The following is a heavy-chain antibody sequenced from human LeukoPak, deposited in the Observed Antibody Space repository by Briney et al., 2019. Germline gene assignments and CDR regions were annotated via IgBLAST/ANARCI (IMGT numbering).Heavy chain of an antibody. CDR3: AREIGEFDY. CDR1: GFTFSSYG. V-gene: IGHV3-23*01. J-gene: IGHJ4*02. D-gene: IGHD3-3*01. Sequence: GTSLRLSCAASGFTFSSYGIHWVRQAPGKGLEWVSSISASGGGTYYVDSVKGRFTISRDNSKNTLYLQMNSLRAEDTAVYYCAREIGEFDYWGQGTLVTVSS. CDR2: ISASGGGT.